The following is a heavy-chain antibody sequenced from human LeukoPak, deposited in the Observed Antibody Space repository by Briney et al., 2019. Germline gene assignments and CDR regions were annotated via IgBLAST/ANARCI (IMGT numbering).Heavy chain of an antibody. Sequence: SETLSLTCAVYGGSFSGYYWSWIRQPPGKGLEWIGEINHSGSTNYNPSLKSRVTISVDTSKNQFSLKLSSVTAADTAVYYCAADSSSWYPYYFDYWGQGTLVTVSS. CDR2: INHSGST. CDR3: AADSSSWYPYYFDY. V-gene: IGHV4-34*01. J-gene: IGHJ4*02. CDR1: GGSFSGYY. D-gene: IGHD6-13*01.